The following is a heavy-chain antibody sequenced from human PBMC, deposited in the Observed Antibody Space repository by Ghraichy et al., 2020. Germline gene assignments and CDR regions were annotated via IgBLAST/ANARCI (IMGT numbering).Heavy chain of an antibody. Sequence: SGPTLVKTTQTLTLTCTFSGFSLTSGMCVSWIRQPPGKALEWLALIDWDDDKYYSKALKTRLTISKDTSKTQGVLTMTNMDPVDTATYYCARTRYPRGYSYGYPDYWGQGTLVTVSS. CDR3: ARTRYPRGYSYGYPDY. CDR1: GFSLTSGMC. CDR2: IDWDDDK. J-gene: IGHJ4*02. D-gene: IGHD5-18*01. V-gene: IGHV2-70*01.